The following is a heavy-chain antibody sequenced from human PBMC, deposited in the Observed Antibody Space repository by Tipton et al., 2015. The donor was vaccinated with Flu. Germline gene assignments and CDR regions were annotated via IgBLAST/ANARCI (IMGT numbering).Heavy chain of an antibody. CDR1: GYIFTNHN. Sequence: QLVQSGAEVKKPGASVRISCTASGYIFTNHNMHWVRQAPGQGPEWMGIIYPSGGGTTYAKKFQGRVTLTRDKTTTTVYMELSSLISEDTAFYFCARDRGFRAYAFDSWGERALVTVSS. D-gene: IGHD2-21*01. J-gene: IGHJ4*02. CDR2: IYPSGGGT. V-gene: IGHV1-46*01. CDR3: ARDRGFRAYAFDS.